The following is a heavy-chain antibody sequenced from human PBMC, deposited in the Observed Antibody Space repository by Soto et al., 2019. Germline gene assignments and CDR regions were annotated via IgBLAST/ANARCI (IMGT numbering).Heavy chain of an antibody. D-gene: IGHD3-22*01. CDR3: AGARLVVEGRFDY. Sequence: QVQLVESGGGLVKPGGSLRLSCAASGFSFSDYYMNWIRQAPGKGLEWLSYISSTATYTNYADSVRGRFTISRDNAKNSRYLDMNGLRAEDTAVYYCAGARLVVEGRFDYWGQGTLVTVSS. J-gene: IGHJ4*02. CDR2: ISSTATYT. CDR1: GFSFSDYY. V-gene: IGHV3-11*06.